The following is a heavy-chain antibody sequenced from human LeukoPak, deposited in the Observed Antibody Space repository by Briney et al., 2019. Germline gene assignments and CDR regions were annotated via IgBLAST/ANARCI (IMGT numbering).Heavy chain of an antibody. Sequence: PSQTLSLTCTVSGGSISSGGYYWSWIRQPPGKGLEWIGYIYHSGSTYYNPSLKSRVTISVDRSKNQFSLKLSSVTAADTAVYYCARVRGVGRWLQLSPELDYWGQGTLVTVSS. CDR2: IYHSGST. J-gene: IGHJ4*02. V-gene: IGHV4-30-2*01. CDR3: ARVRGVGRWLQLSPELDY. D-gene: IGHD5-24*01. CDR1: GGSISSGGYY.